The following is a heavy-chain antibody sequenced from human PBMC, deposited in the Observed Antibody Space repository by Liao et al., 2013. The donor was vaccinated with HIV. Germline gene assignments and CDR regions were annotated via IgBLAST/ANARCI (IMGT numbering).Heavy chain of an antibody. J-gene: IGHJ4*02. V-gene: IGHV4-59*12. Sequence: QVQLQESGPGLVKPSETLSLTCTVSGGSISSYYWSWIRQPPGKGLEWIGYIYYSGSTNYNPSLKSRVTISVDTSKNQFSLKLSSVTAADTAVYYCARSQDYGDEDYWGQGNPGSPSPQ. CDR2: IYYSGST. CDR1: GGSISSYY. CDR3: ARSQDYGDEDY. D-gene: IGHD4-17*01.